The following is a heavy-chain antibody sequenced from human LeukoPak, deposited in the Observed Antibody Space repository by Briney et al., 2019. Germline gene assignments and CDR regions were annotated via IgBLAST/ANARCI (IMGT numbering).Heavy chain of an antibody. CDR3: ARDQSVRLLQTSSTYFKHVFAI. V-gene: IGHV1-18*01. J-gene: IGHJ3*02. CDR2: ISAYNGNT. D-gene: IGHD6-13*01. Sequence: ASVKVSCKTSGYTFTNYGISWVRQAPGLGLEWMGWISAYNGNTNYAQKVQGRVTMTTDTSTSAAYMELRSLRFDDTAVYYCARDQSVRLLQTSSTYFKHVFAIWGQGSMVTVSS. CDR1: GYTFTNYG.